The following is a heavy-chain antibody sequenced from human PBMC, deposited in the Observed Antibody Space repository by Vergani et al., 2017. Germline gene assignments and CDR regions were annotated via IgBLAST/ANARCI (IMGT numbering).Heavy chain of an antibody. CDR2: IIPILGIA. V-gene: IGHV1-69*04. Sequence: QVQLVQSGAEVKKPGASVKVSCKASGGTFSSYAISWVRQAPGQGLEWMGRIIPILGIANYAQKFQGRVTITADKSTSTAYMELSSLRSEDTAVYYCARNGYGDYGFLVGYFDYWGQGTLVTVSS. J-gene: IGHJ4*02. CDR1: GGTFSSYA. CDR3: ARNGYGDYGFLVGYFDY. D-gene: IGHD4-17*01.